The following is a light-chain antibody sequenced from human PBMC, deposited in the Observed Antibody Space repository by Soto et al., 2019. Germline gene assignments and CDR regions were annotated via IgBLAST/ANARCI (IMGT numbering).Light chain of an antibody. CDR3: SSYTSRSPLL. CDR2: DVN. CDR1: SSDVGGYNY. V-gene: IGLV2-14*03. Sequence: QSALTQPASVSGSPGQSITISCTGTSSDVGGYNYVSWYQQHPGKAPRLMIYDVNNRPSGVSNRFSGSKSGNAAVLTISGLQAEDEADYYCSSYTSRSPLLFGGGTKLTVL. J-gene: IGLJ2*01.